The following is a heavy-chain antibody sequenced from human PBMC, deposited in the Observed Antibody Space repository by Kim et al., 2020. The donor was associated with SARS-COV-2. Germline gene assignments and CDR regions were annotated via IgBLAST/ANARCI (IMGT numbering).Heavy chain of an antibody. CDR3: ARHCSSPARCFDY. CDR2: IHRDGNEK. J-gene: IGHJ4*02. V-gene: IGHV3-7*03. D-gene: IGHD6-6*01. CDR1: GFTFSSHW. Sequence: GGSLRLSCAASGFTFSSHWMSWVRQAPGKGLEWVASIHRDGNEKQYVDSVRGRFTISRDNTKNSLYLQLNSLRAEDTAEYYCARHCSSPARCFDYWGQGTLVTVSS.